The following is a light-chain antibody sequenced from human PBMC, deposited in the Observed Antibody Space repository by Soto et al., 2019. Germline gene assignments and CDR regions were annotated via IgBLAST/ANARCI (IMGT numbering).Light chain of an antibody. CDR1: SSDVGGYNY. Sequence: QSALTQPPSASGSPGQSVTISCTGTSSDVGGYNYVSWYQQHPGKAPKLMIYEVSKRPSGVPDRFSGSKSGNTASLTVSGLQAEDEADYYCSSYAGSNNXGVXXXGTKLXXL. CDR2: EVS. CDR3: SSYAGSNNXGV. V-gene: IGLV2-8*01. J-gene: IGLJ2*01.